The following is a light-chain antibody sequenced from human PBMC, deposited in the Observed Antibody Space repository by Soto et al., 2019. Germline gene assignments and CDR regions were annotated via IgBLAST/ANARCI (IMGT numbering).Light chain of an antibody. Sequence: DIQMTQSPSSLSASVGDRVTITCRASQGISNYLAWYQQIPGKVPKLLISAASTLQSGVPSRFSGSGYRTDFTLTSRSLQPEDVANYYCQKYTNVPAFGGGTQVESK. CDR1: QGISNY. CDR2: AAS. J-gene: IGKJ4*01. V-gene: IGKV1-27*01. CDR3: QKYTNVPA.